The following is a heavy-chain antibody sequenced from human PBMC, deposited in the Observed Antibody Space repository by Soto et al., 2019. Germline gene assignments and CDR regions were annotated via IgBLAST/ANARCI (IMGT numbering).Heavy chain of an antibody. CDR2: ISGSGDIT. D-gene: IGHD3-9*01. CDR1: GFSFSNSA. V-gene: IGHV3-23*01. J-gene: IGHJ4*02. Sequence: EVQLLESGGGLVQPGGSLRLSCAVSGFSFSNSAMTWVRQAPGKGLEWVSGISGSGDITYNTDSVKGRFAISRDTSKNVVYLQMRSLRAEDTAVYYCANVRQWVLRYHDWFFDYWGQGTLVTVSS. CDR3: ANVRQWVLRYHDWFFDY.